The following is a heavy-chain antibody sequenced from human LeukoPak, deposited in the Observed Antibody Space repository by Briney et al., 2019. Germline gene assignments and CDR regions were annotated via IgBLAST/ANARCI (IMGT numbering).Heavy chain of an antibody. CDR3: ARNEVAGKEFDY. CDR1: GFTFSNYY. Sequence: PGGSLRLSCAASGFTFSNYYMTWIRQAPGKGLEWISYISSSGNTIYYAASVKGRFTISRDNAKNSLYLQMNSLRAEDTAVYYCARNEVAGKEFDYWGQGTLVTVSS. CDR2: ISSSGNTI. V-gene: IGHV3-11*04. D-gene: IGHD6-19*01. J-gene: IGHJ4*02.